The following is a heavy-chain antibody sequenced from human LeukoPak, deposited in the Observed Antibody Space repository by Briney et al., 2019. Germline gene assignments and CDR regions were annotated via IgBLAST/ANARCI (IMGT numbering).Heavy chain of an antibody. J-gene: IGHJ4*02. Sequence: PGGSLRLSCAASGFTFSNAWMSWVRQAPGKGLEWVGRIKSKTDGGTTDYAAPVKGRFTISRDDSKNTLYLQMNSLKTEDTAVYYCTTFIAVAGDIRIDYWGQGTLVTVSS. D-gene: IGHD6-19*01. CDR3: TTFIAVAGDIRIDY. CDR1: GFTFSNAW. V-gene: IGHV3-15*01. CDR2: IKSKTDGGTT.